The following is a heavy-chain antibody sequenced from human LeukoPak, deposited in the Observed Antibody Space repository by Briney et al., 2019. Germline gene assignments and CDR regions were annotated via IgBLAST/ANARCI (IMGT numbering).Heavy chain of an antibody. CDR1: GFTFSSYA. V-gene: IGHV3-23*01. J-gene: IGHJ3*02. CDR2: ISGSGGST. CDR3: ARTPGYSSGSGLFDI. D-gene: IGHD6-19*01. Sequence: PGGSLRLSCAASGFTFSSYAMSWVRQAPGKGLEWVSAISGSGGSTYYADSAKGRFTISRDNSKNTLYLQMNSLRAEDTAVYYCARTPGYSSGSGLFDIWGQGTMVTVSS.